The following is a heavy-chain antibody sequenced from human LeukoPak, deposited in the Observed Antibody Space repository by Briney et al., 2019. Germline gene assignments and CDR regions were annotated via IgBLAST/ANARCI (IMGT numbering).Heavy chain of an antibody. D-gene: IGHD2-2*01. CDR1: GFTFNSFS. Sequence: GGALRLSCAASGFTFNSFSMVWVHQGPGRGLEYVSGISGNGGSTSYANSVKDRFTISRDNSKDTVFLQMGSLRAEDTAVYYCARESYQLQLPFDYWGQGTLVTVSS. CDR2: ISGNGGST. J-gene: IGHJ4*02. V-gene: IGHV3-64*01. CDR3: ARESYQLQLPFDY.